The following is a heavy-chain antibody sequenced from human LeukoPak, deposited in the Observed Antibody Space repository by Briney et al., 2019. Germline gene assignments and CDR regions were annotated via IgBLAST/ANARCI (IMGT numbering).Heavy chain of an antibody. Sequence: GGSLRLYCTGAGFTFSDYWMHWVRQVPGKGLVWVSQINKDGSTSGHADSVKGRFTISRDNVNNMLFLQMNGLRVEDTAMYYCVSAAGYWGQGIVVTVSS. CDR3: VSAAGY. CDR1: GFTFSDYW. V-gene: IGHV3-74*01. CDR2: INKDGSTS. J-gene: IGHJ4*02. D-gene: IGHD6-19*01.